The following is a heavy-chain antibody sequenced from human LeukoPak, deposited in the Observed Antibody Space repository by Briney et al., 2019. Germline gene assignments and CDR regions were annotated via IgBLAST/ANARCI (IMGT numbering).Heavy chain of an antibody. CDR3: AGGGDRYYFDY. J-gene: IGHJ4*02. CDR2: ISSSSSYI. CDR1: GFTFSSYS. D-gene: IGHD3-16*01. Sequence: GGSLRLSCAASGFTFSSYSMNWVRQAPGKGLEWVSSISSSSSYIYYAYSVKGWFTISRDNAKNSLYLQMNSLRAEDTAVYYCAGGGDRYYFDYWGQGTLVTVSS. V-gene: IGHV3-21*01.